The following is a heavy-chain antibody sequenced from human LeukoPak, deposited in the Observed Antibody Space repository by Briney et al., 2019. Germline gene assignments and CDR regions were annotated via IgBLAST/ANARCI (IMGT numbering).Heavy chain of an antibody. J-gene: IGHJ4*02. CDR3: ARDFWTTVTTSDY. Sequence: GGSLRLSCAASGFTFSSYSMNWVRQAPGKGLEWVSSISSSSSYMYYADSVKGRFTISRDNAKNSLYLQMDSLRAEDTAVYYCARDFWTTVTTSDYWGQGTLVTVSS. D-gene: IGHD4-17*01. V-gene: IGHV3-21*01. CDR2: ISSSSSYM. CDR1: GFTFSSYS.